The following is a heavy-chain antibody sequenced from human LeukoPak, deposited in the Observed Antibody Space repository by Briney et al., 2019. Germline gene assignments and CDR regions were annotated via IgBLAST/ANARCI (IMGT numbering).Heavy chain of an antibody. Sequence: PGGSLRLSCAASGFTFSSYSINWVRQAPGKGLEWLSSLSGSSTYIYYADPVKRRFTVSRDNAKNSLYLQMNSLRAEDTAVYYCARDGSHGSGRHFDYWGQGTLVTVSS. J-gene: IGHJ4*02. CDR2: LSGSSTYI. CDR1: GFTFSSYS. V-gene: IGHV3-21*01. CDR3: ARDGSHGSGRHFDY. D-gene: IGHD3-10*01.